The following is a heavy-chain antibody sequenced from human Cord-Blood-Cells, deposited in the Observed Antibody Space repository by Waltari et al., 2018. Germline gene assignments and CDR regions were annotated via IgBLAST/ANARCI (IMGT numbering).Heavy chain of an antibody. CDR3: ARLGVPAGTFDY. D-gene: IGHD2-2*01. CDR1: GGSLSSGSYY. V-gene: IGHV4-61*01. CDR2: IYYSGST. J-gene: IGHJ4*02. Sequence: QVQLQESGPGLVKPSETLSLTCPVSGGSLSSGSYYWSLIRQPPGKGLEWIWYIYYSGSTNYNPSLKGRVTISVDTSKNKFSLKLSSVTAADTAVYYCARLGVPAGTFDYWGQGTLVTVSS.